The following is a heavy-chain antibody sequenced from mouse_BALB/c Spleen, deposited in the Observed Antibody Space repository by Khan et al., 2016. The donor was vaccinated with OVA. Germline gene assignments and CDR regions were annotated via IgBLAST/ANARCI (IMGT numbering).Heavy chain of an antibody. Sequence: EVELVESGGGIVRPGGSLKLSCAASGFSISSYSMSWVRQTPDKRLELVATISSEGSYTYYPDSVKGRFTISRDNAKNTLYLQMSSLKSEDTAMYYWKRHRGYYCSYAYFDYWGQGTTLTVSS. D-gene: IGHD1-1*01. CDR2: ISSEGSYT. CDR1: GFSISSYS. J-gene: IGHJ2*01. V-gene: IGHV5-6-4*01. CDR3: KRHRGYYCSYAYFDY.